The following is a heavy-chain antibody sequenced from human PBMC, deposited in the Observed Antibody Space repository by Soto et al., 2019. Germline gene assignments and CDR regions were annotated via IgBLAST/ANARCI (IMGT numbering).Heavy chain of an antibody. Sequence: GGSLRLSCAASGFTFSSYGMNWVRQAPGKGLEWVAVVSYDEIAKYYADSVKGRFTISRDNSKNTVYLQMNSLRPEDTAVYYCAKPLGLLRRAMAQGSDYWGQGTLVTVSS. V-gene: IGHV3-30*18. CDR3: AKPLGLLRRAMAQGSDY. D-gene: IGHD5-18*01. CDR2: VSYDEIAK. J-gene: IGHJ4*02. CDR1: GFTFSSYG.